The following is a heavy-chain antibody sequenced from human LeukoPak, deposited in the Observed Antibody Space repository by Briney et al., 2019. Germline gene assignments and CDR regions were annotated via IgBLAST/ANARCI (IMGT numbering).Heavy chain of an antibody. CDR2: IKEDGSET. CDR3: ARGHPSGSYYVSERGVPFDY. Sequence: PGGSLRLSCTGSGFTFSSHWMSWVRQAPGRGLEWVANIKEDGSETYYLDSVKGRFTISRDNAKNSLYLQMNSLRAEDTAVYYCARGHPSGSYYVSERGVPFDYWGQGTLVTVSS. CDR1: GFTFSSHW. V-gene: IGHV3-7*01. J-gene: IGHJ4*02. D-gene: IGHD1-26*01.